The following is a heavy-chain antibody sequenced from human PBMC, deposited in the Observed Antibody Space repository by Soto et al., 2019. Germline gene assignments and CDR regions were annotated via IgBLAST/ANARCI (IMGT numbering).Heavy chain of an antibody. CDR3: AKDHLSECGKQYYYGMYV. Sequence: GGSLRLSCAASGFTFSSYGMHWVRQAPGKGLEWVAVISYDGSNKYYADSVKGRFTISRDNSKNTLYLQMNSLGAEDTAVYYCAKDHLSECGKQYYYGMYVWGQGSTVTVAS. CDR1: GFTFSSYG. V-gene: IGHV3-30*18. D-gene: IGHD3-3*01. CDR2: ISYDGSNK. J-gene: IGHJ6*02.